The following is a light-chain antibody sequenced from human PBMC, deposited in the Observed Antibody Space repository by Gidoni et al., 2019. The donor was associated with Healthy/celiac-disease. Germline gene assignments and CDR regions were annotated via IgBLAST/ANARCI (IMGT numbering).Light chain of an antibody. J-gene: IGKJ5*01. V-gene: IGKV4-1*01. CDR1: QSILYSSNNKNY. CDR3: QQYYGTPIT. CDR2: WAS. Sequence: DIVMTQSPDSLAVSLGERATIHCKSSQSILYSSNNKNYLAWYQQKPGQPPKLLIYWASTRESGVPDRFSGSGSGTDFTLTISSLQAEDVAVYYCQQYYGTPITFGQXTRLEIK.